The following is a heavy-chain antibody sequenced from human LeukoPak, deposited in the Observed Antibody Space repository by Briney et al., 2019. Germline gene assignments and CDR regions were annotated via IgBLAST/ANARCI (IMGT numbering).Heavy chain of an antibody. Sequence: SETLSLTCTVSGGSISSYYWSWIRQPPGKGLEGSGDIYYSGSTNYNPSLRSRVTISVDTSKNQCSLKLNSVPAADTAVYSCAGAPPLLYSSSSLGAFDIWGQGTMVTVSS. CDR2: IYYSGST. D-gene: IGHD6-13*01. J-gene: IGHJ3*02. CDR3: AGAPPLLYSSSSLGAFDI. CDR1: GGSISSYY. V-gene: IGHV4-59*01.